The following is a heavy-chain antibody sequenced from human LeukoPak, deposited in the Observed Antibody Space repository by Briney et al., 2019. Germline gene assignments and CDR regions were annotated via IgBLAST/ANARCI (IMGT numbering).Heavy chain of an antibody. Sequence: SETLSLTCAVYGGSFSGYYWSWIRQPPGKGLEWVGEINRSGSTNYNPSLKRRTTISVDTTKNHFSLKLSSVTAADTAVYYCGRGHLIFDYWGRGTLVTASS. CDR2: INRSGST. CDR3: GRGHLIFDY. J-gene: IGHJ4*02. CDR1: GGSFSGYY. V-gene: IGHV4-34*01. D-gene: IGHD2-21*01.